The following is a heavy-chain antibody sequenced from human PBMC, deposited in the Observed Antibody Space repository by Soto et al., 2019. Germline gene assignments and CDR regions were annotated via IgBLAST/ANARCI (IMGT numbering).Heavy chain of an antibody. V-gene: IGHV4-31*03. Sequence: SETLSLTCTVSGGSISSGGYYWSWIRQHPGKGLEWIGYIYYSGSTYYNPSLKSRVTISVDTSKNQFSLKLSSVTAADTAVYYCARELTFYDILTGYYKSPDAFDIWGQGTMVTVSS. CDR2: IYYSGST. CDR3: ARELTFYDILTGYYKSPDAFDI. J-gene: IGHJ3*02. D-gene: IGHD3-9*01. CDR1: GGSISSGGYY.